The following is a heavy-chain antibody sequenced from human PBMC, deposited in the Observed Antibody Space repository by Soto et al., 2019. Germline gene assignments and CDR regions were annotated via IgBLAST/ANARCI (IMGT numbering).Heavy chain of an antibody. Sequence: EVQLLESGGGFVQPGGSLRLSCAASGSRFSDFAMTWVRQAPGRGLEWVSAITGTASSTYYADSVKGRFTISRDNSKNTLYLQINSLRAEDTAIYYCAKGAEGYVVSSRDSWGQGTLVTVSS. CDR3: AKGAEGYVVSSRDS. V-gene: IGHV3-23*01. CDR2: ITGTASST. CDR1: GSRFSDFA. J-gene: IGHJ4*02. D-gene: IGHD5-12*01.